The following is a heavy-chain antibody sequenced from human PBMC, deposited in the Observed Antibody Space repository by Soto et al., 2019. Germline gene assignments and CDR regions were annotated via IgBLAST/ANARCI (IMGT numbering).Heavy chain of an antibody. J-gene: IGHJ4*02. V-gene: IGHV4-39*02. CDR3: ARSRSGSWYYFDH. CDR1: GGSISSSLYY. D-gene: IGHD6-13*01. CDR2: IYYIGTT. Sequence: QLQLQESGPGLVKPSETLSLTCTVSGGSISSSLYYWGWIRQPPGKGLEWIGSIYYIGTTYYDPSLKIRVPISVDTSKYHFSLRLSSVTAADTAVYYCARSRSGSWYYFDHWGQGTLVTVSS.